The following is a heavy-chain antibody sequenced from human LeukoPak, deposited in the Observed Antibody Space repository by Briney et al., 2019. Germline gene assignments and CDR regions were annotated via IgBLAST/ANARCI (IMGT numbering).Heavy chain of an antibody. D-gene: IGHD3-10*01. Sequence: ASVKVSCKVSGYTLTELSMHWVRQAPGKGLEWMGGFDPEDGETIYAQKFQGRVTMTEDTSTDTAYMELSRLRSDDTAVYYCARYGSGSYGHYYFDYWGQGTLVTVSS. CDR3: ARYGSGSYGHYYFDY. CDR1: GYTLTELS. CDR2: FDPEDGET. J-gene: IGHJ4*02. V-gene: IGHV1-24*01.